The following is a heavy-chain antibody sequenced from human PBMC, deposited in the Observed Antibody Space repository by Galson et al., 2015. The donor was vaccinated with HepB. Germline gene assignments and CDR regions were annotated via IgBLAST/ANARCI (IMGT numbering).Heavy chain of an antibody. J-gene: IGHJ4*02. D-gene: IGHD5-24*01. CDR3: TRDFAEMATDY. Sequence: SLRLSCAASGFAFGSSWMTWVRQAPGKGLEWISYISRSSIVIYYADFVKGRFTISRDNAKNLLYLQMNSLTDEDTAVYYCTRDFAEMATDYWGQGTMVTVSS. CDR1: GFAFGSSW. CDR2: ISRSSIVI. V-gene: IGHV3-48*02.